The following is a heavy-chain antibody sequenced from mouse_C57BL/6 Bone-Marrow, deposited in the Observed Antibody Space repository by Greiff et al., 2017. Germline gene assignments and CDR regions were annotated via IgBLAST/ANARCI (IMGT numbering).Heavy chain of an antibody. Sequence: QVHVKQPGAELVKPGASVKVSCKASGYTFTSYWMHWVKQRPGQGLEWIGRIHPSDSDTNYNQKFKGKATLTVDKSSSTAYMQLSSLTSEDSAVYYCAISEVTTVVEFDYWGQGTTLTVSS. CDR1: GYTFTSYW. V-gene: IGHV1-74*01. CDR2: IHPSDSDT. J-gene: IGHJ2*01. CDR3: AISEVTTVVEFDY. D-gene: IGHD1-1*01.